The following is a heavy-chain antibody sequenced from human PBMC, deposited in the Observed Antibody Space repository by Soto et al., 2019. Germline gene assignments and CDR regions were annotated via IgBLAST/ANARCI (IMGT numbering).Heavy chain of an antibody. CDR1: GLTFSTYA. D-gene: IGHD6-19*01. CDR2: ISGSAFNT. J-gene: IGHJ4*02. V-gene: IGHV3-23*01. Sequence: PGGSLRLSCAASGLTFSTYAMNWVRQAPGKGLEWVSAISGSAFNTYYADSVKGRFTISRDNSKNTLHLQMNSLTVEDTAVYYCAKSWFSSDYKGPYYFDYWGQGALVTVSS. CDR3: AKSWFSSDYKGPYYFDY.